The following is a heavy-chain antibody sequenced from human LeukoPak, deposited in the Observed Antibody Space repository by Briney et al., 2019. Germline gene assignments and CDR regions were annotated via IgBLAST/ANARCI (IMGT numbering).Heavy chain of an antibody. CDR1: GYTFTSYG. Sequence: ASVKVSCKASGYTFTSYGISWVRQAPGQGLEWMGWISAYNGNTNYAQKLQGRVAMTTDTSTSTAYMELRSLRSDDTAVYYCAREGRKIKGSVRSWNDINFYYYYMDVWGKGTTVTVSS. J-gene: IGHJ6*03. CDR3: AREGRKIKGSVRSWNDINFYYYYMDV. V-gene: IGHV1-18*01. D-gene: IGHD1-1*01. CDR2: ISAYNGNT.